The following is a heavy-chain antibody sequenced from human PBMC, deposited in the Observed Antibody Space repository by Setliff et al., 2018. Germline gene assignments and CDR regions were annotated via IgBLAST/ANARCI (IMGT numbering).Heavy chain of an antibody. CDR2: IWFDGSNT. CDR1: GGSIRSYY. V-gene: IGHV3-33*08. D-gene: IGHD6-25*01. CDR3: ARAQRDV. J-gene: IGHJ3*01. Sequence: LSLTCTVSGGSIRSYYWNWVRQAPGKGLEWVAMIWFDGSNTHYPGSVKGRFTVSRDNAKNSLYLQMNSLRAEDTAVYYCARAQRDVWGQGTMVTVSS.